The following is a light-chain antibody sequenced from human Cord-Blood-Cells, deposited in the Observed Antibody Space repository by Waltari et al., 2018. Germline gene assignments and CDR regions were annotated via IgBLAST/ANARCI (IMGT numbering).Light chain of an antibody. Sequence: QSALTQPASVSGSPGQSITISCTGTSSHVGGYNYVSWYQQHPGKAPKLMIYEVSNRPSGVSNRCSGSKSGNTASLTISGLQAEDEADYYCSSYTSSSTYVFGTGTKVTVL. J-gene: IGLJ1*01. CDR2: EVS. CDR1: SSHVGGYNY. CDR3: SSYTSSSTYV. V-gene: IGLV2-14*01.